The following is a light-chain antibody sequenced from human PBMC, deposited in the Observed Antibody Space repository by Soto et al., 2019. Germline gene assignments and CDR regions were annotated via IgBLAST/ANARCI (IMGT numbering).Light chain of an antibody. CDR1: SSNIGTYT. CDR2: SNN. V-gene: IGLV1-44*01. J-gene: IGLJ2*01. CDR3: AAWDDSLNGVV. Sequence: QAVVTQPPSASGTPGQRVTISCSGTSSNIGTYTVNWYQQLPGTAPKLLIYSNNQRPSGVPDRFSGSKSDTSASLAISGLQSEDEADYYCAAWDDSLNGVVFGGGTKVTVL.